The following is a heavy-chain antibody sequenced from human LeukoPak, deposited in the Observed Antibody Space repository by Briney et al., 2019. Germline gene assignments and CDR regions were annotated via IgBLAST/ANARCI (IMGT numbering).Heavy chain of an antibody. J-gene: IGHJ4*02. CDR3: AKNMRGSSWYED. D-gene: IGHD6-13*01. V-gene: IGHV3-23*01. CDR2: INGGGTDT. Sequence: TGGSLRLSCAASGFTFSSYGMNWVRQAPGKGLEWVSGINGGGTDTYYADSVKGRFTISRDNSKNTLYLQLNSLRAEDTAVYFCAKNMRGSSWYEDWGQGALVIVSS. CDR1: GFTFSSYG.